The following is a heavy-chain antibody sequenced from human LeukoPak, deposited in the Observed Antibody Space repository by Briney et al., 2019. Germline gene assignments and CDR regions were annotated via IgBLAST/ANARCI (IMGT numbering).Heavy chain of an antibody. D-gene: IGHD6-19*01. V-gene: IGHV1-46*01. J-gene: IGHJ4*02. Sequence: ASVKVSCKASGYTFTSYGISWVRQAPGQGLEWMGIINPGGGSTSYAQKFQGRVTMTRDTSTSTVYMELSSLRSEDTAVYYCARGSGWYQPFFDYWGQGTLVTVSS. CDR1: GYTFTSYG. CDR2: INPGGGST. CDR3: ARGSGWYQPFFDY.